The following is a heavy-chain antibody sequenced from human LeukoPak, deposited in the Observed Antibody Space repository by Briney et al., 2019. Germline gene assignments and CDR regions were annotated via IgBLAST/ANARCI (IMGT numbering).Heavy chain of an antibody. J-gene: IGHJ4*02. Sequence: ASVKVPCKASGYSFTGYYMHWVRQAPGQGLEWMGWINPNSGGTNYAQKFQGRVTMTRDTSISTAYMELSRLRSDDTAVYYCARGGGSSTSPEYWGQGTLVTVSS. CDR1: GYSFTGYY. CDR3: ARGGGSSTSPEY. D-gene: IGHD2-2*01. V-gene: IGHV1-2*02. CDR2: INPNSGGT.